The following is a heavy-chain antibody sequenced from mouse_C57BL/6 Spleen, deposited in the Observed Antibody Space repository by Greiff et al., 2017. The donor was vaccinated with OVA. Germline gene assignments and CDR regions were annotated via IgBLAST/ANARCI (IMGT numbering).Heavy chain of an antibody. Sequence: VKLQQSGPELVKPGASVKISCKASGYEFSSFWMNWVKQRPGKGPEWIGRIYPGDGDTNYNGKFKGKATLTAAKSSSTAYMQLSSLTSEDSAVYFCAKEGMGGFDYWGQGTTLTVSS. V-gene: IGHV1-82*01. J-gene: IGHJ2*01. CDR3: AKEGMGGFDY. CDR1: GYEFSSFW. CDR2: IYPGDGDT.